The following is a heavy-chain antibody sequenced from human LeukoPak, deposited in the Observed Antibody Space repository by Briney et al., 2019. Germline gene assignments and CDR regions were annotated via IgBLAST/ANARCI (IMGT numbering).Heavy chain of an antibody. V-gene: IGHV3-21*04. CDR3: ARALLPTIYYYMDV. D-gene: IGHD5-12*01. Sequence: GGSLRLSCAASGFTFSSYSMNWVRQAPGKGLEWVPSMNPSGNYIYHADSLKGRFTMSRDNSKNTLYLQMNSLRAEDTAVYYCARALLPTIYYYMDVWGKGTTVTVSS. CDR2: MNPSGNYI. J-gene: IGHJ6*03. CDR1: GFTFSSYS.